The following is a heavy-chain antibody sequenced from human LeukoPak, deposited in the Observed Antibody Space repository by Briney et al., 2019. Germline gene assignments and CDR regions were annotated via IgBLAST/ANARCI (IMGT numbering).Heavy chain of an antibody. D-gene: IGHD6-19*01. CDR2: ISGSGGST. CDR3: AKDSRPYSSGWSYHFDY. V-gene: IGHV3-23*01. CDR1: GFTFSSYA. J-gene: IGHJ4*02. Sequence: GGSLRLSCAASGFTFSSYAMSWVRQAPGKGLEWVSAISGSGGSTYYADSVKGRFTISRDNSKNTLYLQMNSLRAEDTAVYYCAKDSRPYSSGWSYHFDYWGQGTLVTVSS.